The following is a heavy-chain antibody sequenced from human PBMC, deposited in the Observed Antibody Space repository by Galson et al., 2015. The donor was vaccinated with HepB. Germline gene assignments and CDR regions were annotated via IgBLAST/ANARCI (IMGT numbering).Heavy chain of an antibody. CDR1: GFTFSSCA. D-gene: IGHD6-13*01. CDR2: ISGSGGGT. Sequence: SLRLSCAAPGFTFSSCAMNWVRQAPGKGLEWVSGISGSGGGTYYADSVKGRLTISRDNSKNTLYLQMNSLRAEGTAIYYCAKEDRSWYSGAFDIWGQGTMVTVSS. V-gene: IGHV3-23*01. CDR3: AKEDRSWYSGAFDI. J-gene: IGHJ3*02.